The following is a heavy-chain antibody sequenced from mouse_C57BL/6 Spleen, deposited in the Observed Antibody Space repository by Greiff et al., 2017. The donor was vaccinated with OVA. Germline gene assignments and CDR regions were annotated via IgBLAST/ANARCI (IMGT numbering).Heavy chain of an antibody. V-gene: IGHV1-69*01. J-gene: IGHJ1*03. D-gene: IGHD1-1*01. CDR2: IDPSDSYT. CDR1: GYTFTSYW. Sequence: VQLQQPGAELVMPGASVKLSCKASGYTFTSYWMHWVKQRPGQGLEWIGEIDPSDSYTNYNQKFKGKSTLTVDKSSSTAYMQLSSLTSEDSAVYYCARRGTVVATRYFDVWGTGTTVTVSS. CDR3: ARRGTVVATRYFDV.